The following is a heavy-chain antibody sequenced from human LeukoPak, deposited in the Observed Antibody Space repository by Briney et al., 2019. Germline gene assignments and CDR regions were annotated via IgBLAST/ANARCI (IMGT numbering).Heavy chain of an antibody. Sequence: SETLSLTCAAYGGSFSGYHWSWIRQPPGKGLEWIGEIIHSGSTNYNPSLKSRVTISLDTSKNQFSLKLSSVTAADTAVYYCARNVPVVVAATKSGDWFDPWGQGTLVTVSS. V-gene: IGHV4-34*12. CDR1: GGSFSGYH. D-gene: IGHD2-15*01. J-gene: IGHJ5*02. CDR2: IIHSGST. CDR3: ARNVPVVVAATKSGDWFDP.